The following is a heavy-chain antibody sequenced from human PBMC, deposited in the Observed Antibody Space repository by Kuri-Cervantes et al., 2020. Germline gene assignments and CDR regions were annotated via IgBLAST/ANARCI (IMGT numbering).Heavy chain of an antibody. Sequence: GGSLRLSCAASGFTFSSYATHWVRQAPGKGLEWVAVISYDGSNKYYADSVKGRFTISRDNSKNTLYLQMNSLRAEDTAVYYCARGDYYGSGSYYIPLYYYYYGMDVWGQGTTVTVSS. J-gene: IGHJ6*02. CDR2: ISYDGSNK. D-gene: IGHD3-10*01. CDR1: GFTFSSYA. V-gene: IGHV3-30-3*01. CDR3: ARGDYYGSGSYYIPLYYYYYGMDV.